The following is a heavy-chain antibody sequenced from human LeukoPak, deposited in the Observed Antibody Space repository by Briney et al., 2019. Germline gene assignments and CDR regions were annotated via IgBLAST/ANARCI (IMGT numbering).Heavy chain of an antibody. Sequence: PGGSLRLSCAASGFTFSTYWMSWVRQAPGKGLERVANIKQDGSEKYYVDSVKGRFTISRDNAKNSLYLQMNSLRAEDAAVYYCAREGYSGYDLPDYWGQGTLVTVSS. CDR2: IKQDGSEK. CDR1: GFTFSTYW. CDR3: AREGYSGYDLPDY. V-gene: IGHV3-7*01. D-gene: IGHD5-12*01. J-gene: IGHJ4*02.